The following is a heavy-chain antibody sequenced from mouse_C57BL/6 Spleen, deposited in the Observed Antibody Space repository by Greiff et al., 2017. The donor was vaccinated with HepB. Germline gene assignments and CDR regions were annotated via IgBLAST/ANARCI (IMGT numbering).Heavy chain of an antibody. J-gene: IGHJ1*03. V-gene: IGHV1-4*01. CDR1: GYTFTSYT. Sequence: QVQLKESGAELARPGASVKMSCKASGYTFTSYTMHWVKQRPGQGLEWIGYINPSSGYTKYNQKFKDKATLTADKSSSTAYRQLSSLTSEDSAVYYCARGDTTGWYFDVWGTGTTVTVSS. D-gene: IGHD1-1*01. CDR3: ARGDTTGWYFDV. CDR2: INPSSGYT.